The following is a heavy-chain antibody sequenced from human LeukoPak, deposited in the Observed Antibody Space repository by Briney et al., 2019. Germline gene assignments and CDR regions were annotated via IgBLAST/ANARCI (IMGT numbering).Heavy chain of an antibody. Sequence: SQTLSLTCAISGDSVSSFSATWSWVRQSRSRGLEWLGRTYYRAKWYNEYAVSVKSRITFNAATSKNHFSLQLNSVTPEDTAVYFCARITETTRRFDPWGQGTLVTVS. V-gene: IGHV6-1*01. D-gene: IGHD4-17*01. CDR1: GDSVSSFSAT. CDR2: TYYRAKWYN. CDR3: ARITETTRRFDP. J-gene: IGHJ5*02.